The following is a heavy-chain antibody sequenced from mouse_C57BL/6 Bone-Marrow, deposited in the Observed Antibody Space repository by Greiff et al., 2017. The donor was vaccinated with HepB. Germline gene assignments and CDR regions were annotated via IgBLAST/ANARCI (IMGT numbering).Heavy chain of an antibody. J-gene: IGHJ4*01. CDR1: GYTFTSYW. CDR2: IDTSDSYT. D-gene: IGHD2-2*01. Sequence: QVQLQQPGAELVKPGASVKLSCKASGYTFTSYWMQWVKQRPGQGLEWVGEIDTSDSYTNYNQKFKGKATLTVDTSSSTAYMQLSSLTSEDSAVYYCARQAGYYDAMDYWGQGTSVTVSS. V-gene: IGHV1-50*01. CDR3: ARQAGYYDAMDY.